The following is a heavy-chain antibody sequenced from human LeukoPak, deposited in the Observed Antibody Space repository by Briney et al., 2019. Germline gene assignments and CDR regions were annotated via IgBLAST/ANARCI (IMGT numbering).Heavy chain of an antibody. Sequence: SETLSLTCTVSGGSISSSSYYWGWIRQPPGKGLEWIGSIYYSGSTYYNPSLKSRVTISVDTSKNQFSLKLSSVTAADTAVYYCARHFYDILTGYYRYYYYGMDVWGQGTTVTVSS. V-gene: IGHV4-39*01. CDR2: IYYSGST. J-gene: IGHJ6*02. D-gene: IGHD3-9*01. CDR3: ARHFYDILTGYYRYYYYGMDV. CDR1: GGSISSSSYY.